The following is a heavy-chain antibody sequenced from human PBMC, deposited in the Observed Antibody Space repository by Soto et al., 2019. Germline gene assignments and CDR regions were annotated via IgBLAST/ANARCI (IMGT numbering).Heavy chain of an antibody. J-gene: IGHJ6*02. V-gene: IGHV1-18*04. CDR1: GYTFTSYG. Sequence: QVQLVQSGAEVKKPGASVKVSCKASGYTFTSYGISWVRQAPGQGLEWMGWISAYNGNTNYAQKLQGRVTMTTDTSTSTAYMELRSLRSDDTAVYYCASSLGYCSSTSCRNYYYYYGMDVWGQGTTVTVSS. CDR2: ISAYNGNT. D-gene: IGHD2-2*01. CDR3: ASSLGYCSSTSCRNYYYYYGMDV.